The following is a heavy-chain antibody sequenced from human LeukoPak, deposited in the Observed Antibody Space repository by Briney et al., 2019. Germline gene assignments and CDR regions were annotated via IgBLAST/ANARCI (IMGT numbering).Heavy chain of an antibody. CDR1: GFTFSSYS. CDR2: ISSTGSTI. V-gene: IGHV3-48*04. CDR3: ARETDSTLFDY. Sequence: QSGGSLRLSCAASGFTFSSYSMNWVRQAPGKGLEWVSYISSTGSTIYYADSVKGRFTVSRDNAKNSLYLQMSSLRAEDTAVYYCARETDSTLFDYWGQGTLVTVSS. D-gene: IGHD2-2*01. J-gene: IGHJ4*02.